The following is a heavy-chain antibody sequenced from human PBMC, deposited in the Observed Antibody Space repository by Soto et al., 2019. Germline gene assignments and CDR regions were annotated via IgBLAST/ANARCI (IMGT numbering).Heavy chain of an antibody. CDR1: GGSFSGYY. V-gene: IGHV4-34*01. CDR2: INHSGST. Sequence: PSETLSLTCAVYGGSFSGYYWSWIRQPPGKGLEWIGEINHSGSTNYNPSLKSRVTISVDTSKNQFSLKLSSVTAADTAVYYCAVSNPRYSYGAETDYYYYGMDVWGQGTTVT. D-gene: IGHD5-18*01. CDR3: AVSNPRYSYGAETDYYYYGMDV. J-gene: IGHJ6*02.